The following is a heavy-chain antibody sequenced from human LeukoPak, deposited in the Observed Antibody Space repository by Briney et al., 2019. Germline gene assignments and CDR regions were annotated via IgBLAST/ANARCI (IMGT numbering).Heavy chain of an antibody. CDR2: INSDGSST. J-gene: IGHJ4*02. CDR1: GFTFSSYG. D-gene: IGHD6-19*01. Sequence: GGSLRLSCAASGFTFSSYGMQWVRQAPGKGLVWVSLINSDGSSTTYADPVKGRFTISRDNAKNTLYLQMNSLRAEDTAVYYCAPFYSSGWYGDGYWGQGTLVTVSS. V-gene: IGHV3-74*01. CDR3: APFYSSGWYGDGY.